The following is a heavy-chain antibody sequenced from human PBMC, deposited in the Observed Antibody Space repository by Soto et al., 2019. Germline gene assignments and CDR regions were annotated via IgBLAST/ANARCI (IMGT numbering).Heavy chain of an antibody. J-gene: IGHJ4*02. CDR3: ARVRRSYGDSTFDY. CDR2: IIPIFGTA. V-gene: IGHV1-69*13. CDR1: GGTFSSYA. Sequence: ASVKVSCKASGGTFSSYAISWVRQAPGQGLEWMGGIIPIFGTANYAQKFQGRVTITADESTNTAYMELSSLRSEDTAVYYCARVRRSYGDSTFDYWGQGTLVTVSS. D-gene: IGHD4-17*01.